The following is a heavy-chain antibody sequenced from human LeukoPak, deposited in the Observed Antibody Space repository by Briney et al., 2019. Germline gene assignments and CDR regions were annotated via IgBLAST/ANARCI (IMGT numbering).Heavy chain of an antibody. CDR2: ISWNSGSI. D-gene: IGHD2-15*01. V-gene: IGHV3-9*01. Sequence: PGGSLRLSCAASGFTFDDYAMHWVRHAPGKGLEWVSGISWNSGSIVYADSVKGRFTISRENAKNSLYLQMNSLRAEDTALYYCAKAATTRYCSGGSCYSGYYYYGMDVWGQGTTVTVSS. CDR3: AKAATTRYCSGGSCYSGYYYYGMDV. J-gene: IGHJ6*02. CDR1: GFTFDDYA.